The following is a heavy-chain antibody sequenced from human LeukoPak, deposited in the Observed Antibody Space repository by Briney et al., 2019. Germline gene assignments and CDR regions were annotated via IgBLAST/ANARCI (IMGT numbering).Heavy chain of an antibody. Sequence: GASVKVSCKASGYTFTGYYMHWVRQAPGQGLEWMGWINPNSGGTNYAQKFQGRVTMTRDTSISTAYMELSRLRSDDTAVYYCARGNIVVVVAAIWRSLTTRTWNWFDPWGQGTLVTVSS. J-gene: IGHJ5*02. D-gene: IGHD2-15*01. V-gene: IGHV1-2*02. CDR1: GYTFTGYY. CDR2: INPNSGGT. CDR3: ARGNIVVVVAAIWRSLTTRTWNWFDP.